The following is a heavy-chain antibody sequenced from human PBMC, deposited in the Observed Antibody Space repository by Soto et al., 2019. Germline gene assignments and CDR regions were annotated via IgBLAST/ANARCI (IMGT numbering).Heavy chain of an antibody. D-gene: IGHD3-22*01. Sequence: QVQLVESGGGVVQPGRSLRLSCAASGFTFSSSGMHWVRQAPGKGLEWVAVISYDGSNKYYADSVKGRFTISRDNSKNTLYLQMNSLRAEDTAVYYCEGSGYYDYWGQGTLVTVSS. J-gene: IGHJ4*02. V-gene: IGHV3-30*03. CDR1: GFTFSSSG. CDR2: ISYDGSNK. CDR3: EGSGYYDY.